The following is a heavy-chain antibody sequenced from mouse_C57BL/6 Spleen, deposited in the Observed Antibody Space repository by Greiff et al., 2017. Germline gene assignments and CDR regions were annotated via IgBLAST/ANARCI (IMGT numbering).Heavy chain of an antibody. CDR3: ARWSQSFAY. Sequence: ESGPGLVKPSQSLSLTCPVTGYSITSGYYWNWIRQFPGNKLEWMGYISYDGSNNYNPSLKNRISISRDTSKHQFFLKLNSVTTEDAATYYCARWSQSFAYWGQGTLVTVSA. J-gene: IGHJ3*01. V-gene: IGHV3-6*01. D-gene: IGHD1-1*02. CDR2: ISYDGSN. CDR1: GYSITSGYY.